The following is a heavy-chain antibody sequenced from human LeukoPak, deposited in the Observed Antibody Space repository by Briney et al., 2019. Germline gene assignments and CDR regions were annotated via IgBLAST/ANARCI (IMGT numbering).Heavy chain of an antibody. Sequence: GGSLSLSCAASGFTFSDHYMDWVRQAPGKGLEWVGRTRNKANSYTTEYAASVKGRFTISRDDSKNSLYLQMNSLKTEDTAVYYCARGSVVGATGLDYWGQGTLVTVSS. CDR3: ARGSVVGATGLDY. D-gene: IGHD1-26*01. J-gene: IGHJ4*02. CDR1: GFTFSDHY. CDR2: TRNKANSYTT. V-gene: IGHV3-72*01.